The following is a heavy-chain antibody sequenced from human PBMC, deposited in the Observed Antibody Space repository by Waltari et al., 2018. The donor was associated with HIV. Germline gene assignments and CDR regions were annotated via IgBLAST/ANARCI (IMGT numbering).Heavy chain of an antibody. CDR2: ISGSGGST. V-gene: IGHV3-23*01. J-gene: IGHJ1*01. CDR3: ANLIVVVPAASANTEYFQH. D-gene: IGHD2-2*01. Sequence: RQAPGKGLEWVSAISGSGGSTYYADSVKGRFTISRDNSKNTLYLQMNSLRAEDTAVYYCANLIVVVPAASANTEYFQHWGQGTLVTVSS.